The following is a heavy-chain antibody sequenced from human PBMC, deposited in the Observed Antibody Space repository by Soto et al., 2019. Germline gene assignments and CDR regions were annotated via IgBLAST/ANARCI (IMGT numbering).Heavy chain of an antibody. CDR3: ASPAVWNAPIGWYFEL. CDR2: IIPIFGTA. J-gene: IGHJ2*01. Sequence: QVQLVQSGAEVKKPGSSVKVSCKASGGTFSSYAISWVRQAPGQGLEWMGGIIPIFGTANYAQKFQGRVTITADESTSTAYMELSSLRSEDTAVYYCASPAVWNAPIGWYFELWGRGTLVTVSS. D-gene: IGHD1-1*01. V-gene: IGHV1-69*12. CDR1: GGTFSSYA.